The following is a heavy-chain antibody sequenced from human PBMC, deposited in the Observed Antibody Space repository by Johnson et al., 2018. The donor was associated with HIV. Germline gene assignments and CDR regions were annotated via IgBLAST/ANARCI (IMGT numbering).Heavy chain of an antibody. CDR3: ASSQGSGEGAFDI. CDR1: GFTFSSYG. CDR2: IKQDGSEK. Sequence: VQLVESGGGVVRPGGSLRLSCAASGFTFSSYGMHWVRQAPGKGLEWVANIKQDGSEKYSEDSVKGRFTISRDNAKNSLFLQMNSLRAEDTAVYYCASSQGSGEGAFDIWGQGTVVTVSS. D-gene: IGHD2-21*01. J-gene: IGHJ3*02. V-gene: IGHV3-7*03.